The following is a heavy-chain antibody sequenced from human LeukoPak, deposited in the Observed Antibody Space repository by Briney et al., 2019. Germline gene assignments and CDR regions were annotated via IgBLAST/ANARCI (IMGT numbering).Heavy chain of an antibody. J-gene: IGHJ4*02. Sequence: PGGSLRLSCAASGFTFRNAWMSWVRQAPGKGLEWVGRSKAKAEGETTDYAAPVKGRFTNSRDDSKNTLYLQMNRLKTEDTAVYYCTTAAGPFDHWGQGTLVTVSS. V-gene: IGHV3-15*01. CDR2: SKAKAEGETT. CDR1: GFTFRNAW. D-gene: IGHD6-19*01. CDR3: TTAAGPFDH.